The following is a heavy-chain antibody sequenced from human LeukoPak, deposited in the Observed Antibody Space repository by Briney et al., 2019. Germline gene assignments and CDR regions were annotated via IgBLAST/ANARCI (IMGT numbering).Heavy chain of an antibody. CDR2: IYYSGST. Sequence: SETLSLSCTVSGGSISSSSYYWGWIRQPPGKGLEWIGSIYYSGSTYYNPSLKSRVTISVDTSKNQFSLKLSSVTAADTAVYYCALAGVPHYYYGMDVWGQGTTVTVSS. D-gene: IGHD2-15*01. V-gene: IGHV4-39*01. J-gene: IGHJ6*02. CDR3: ALAGVPHYYYGMDV. CDR1: GGSISSSSYY.